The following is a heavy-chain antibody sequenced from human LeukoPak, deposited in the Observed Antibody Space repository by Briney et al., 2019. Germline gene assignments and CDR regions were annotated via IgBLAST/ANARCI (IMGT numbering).Heavy chain of an antibody. D-gene: IGHD3-16*01. V-gene: IGHV3-30*02. CDR3: AKDLRGGGRFFDY. CDR2: IRYDGSDK. J-gene: IGHJ4*02. Sequence: GGSLRLSCAASGFTFSTYGMHWVRQAPGKGLEWVAFIRYDGSDKFYADSVKGRFTLFRDNSKNTLYLQMNSLRAEDTAVYYCAKDLRGGGRFFDYWGQGTLVTVSS. CDR1: GFTFSTYG.